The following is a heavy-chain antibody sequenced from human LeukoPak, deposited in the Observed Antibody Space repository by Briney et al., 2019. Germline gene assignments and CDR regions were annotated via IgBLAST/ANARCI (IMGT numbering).Heavy chain of an antibody. V-gene: IGHV3-7*01. CDR2: IKQDGGET. CDR3: ARGDENYYDSSGYHY. D-gene: IGHD3-22*01. J-gene: IGHJ4*02. Sequence: GGSLRLSCAASGFSFRTYWMTWVRQAPGKGLEWVANIKQDGGETFYVGSVKGRFTIFRDNAKNSLYLEMNRLRAEDTAVYYCARGDENYYDSSGYHYWGQGVLVTVSA. CDR1: GFSFRTYW.